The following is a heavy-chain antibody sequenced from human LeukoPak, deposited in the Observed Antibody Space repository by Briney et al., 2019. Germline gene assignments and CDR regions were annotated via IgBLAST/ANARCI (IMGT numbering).Heavy chain of an antibody. Sequence: GESLKISCKGSGYTFSSYWIGWVRQMPGKGLEWMGIIYPGDSDTRYSPSLQGQVTISVDTSIGTAYLQWSSLKASDTAIYYCARQNDFRLDYWGQGTLVTVST. V-gene: IGHV5-51*01. J-gene: IGHJ4*02. CDR1: GYTFSSYW. CDR2: IYPGDSDT. D-gene: IGHD3-3*01. CDR3: ARQNDFRLDY.